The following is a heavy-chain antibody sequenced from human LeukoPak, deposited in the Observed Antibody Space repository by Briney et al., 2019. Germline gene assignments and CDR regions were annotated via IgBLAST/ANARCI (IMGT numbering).Heavy chain of an antibody. CDR3: AKFLSYGFWSGSPVWFDP. CDR2: SSGSGGST. CDR1: GFTFSSYA. J-gene: IGHJ5*02. V-gene: IGHV3-23*01. D-gene: IGHD3-3*01. Sequence: AASLRLTCPASGFTFSSYAMCWVRQPPWKGLEWVSASSGSGGSTYYADSVKGRFTISRDNSKSTLYLQMNSLNAEDTAVYYCAKFLSYGFWSGSPVWFDPWGQGTLVTVSS.